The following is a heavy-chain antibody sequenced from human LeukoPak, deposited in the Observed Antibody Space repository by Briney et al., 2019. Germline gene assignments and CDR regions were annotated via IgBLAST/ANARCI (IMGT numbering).Heavy chain of an antibody. CDR3: ARGRGSQYASGSYWFN. D-gene: IGHD3-10*01. V-gene: IGHV4-34*01. J-gene: IGHJ4*02. CDR1: GGSFSGYY. CDR2: INHSGST. Sequence: SETLSLTCAVYGGSFSGYYWSWIRQPPGNGLEWIGEINHSGSTNYNPSLKSRVTISVDTSKNQFSLKLSSVTAADTAVYYCARGRGSQYASGSYWFNWGQGTLVTVSS.